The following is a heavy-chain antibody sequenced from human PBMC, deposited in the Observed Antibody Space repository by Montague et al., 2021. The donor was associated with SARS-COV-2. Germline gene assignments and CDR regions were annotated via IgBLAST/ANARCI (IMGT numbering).Heavy chain of an antibody. V-gene: IGHV4-61*02. CDR2: VYASGIT. CDR3: IRGLASVDT. CDR1: GGSISSGSYY. J-gene: IGHJ5*02. Sequence: TLSLTCTVSGGSISSGSYYWSWIRQPAGKGLEGNGSVYASGITNYNPSLKSRVTISLDTSKNQFSMRLSSVTAADTALYYRIRGLASVDTWGQGTPVTVS.